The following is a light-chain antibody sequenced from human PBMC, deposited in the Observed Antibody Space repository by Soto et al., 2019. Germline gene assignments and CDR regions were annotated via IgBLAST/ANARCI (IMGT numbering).Light chain of an antibody. Sequence: EIVLTQSPGTRSLSPGERATLSCRASQSVSNNYLAWYQQKPGQAPRLFIYGASYRATGIPDRFSGSGSGTDFTLTISRLEPEDFAVYYCHQYSNSPLTFGGGTKVE. CDR3: HQYSNSPLT. CDR1: QSVSNNY. V-gene: IGKV3-20*01. CDR2: GAS. J-gene: IGKJ4*01.